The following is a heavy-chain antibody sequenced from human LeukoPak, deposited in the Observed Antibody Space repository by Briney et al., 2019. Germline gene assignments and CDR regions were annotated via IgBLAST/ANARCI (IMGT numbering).Heavy chain of an antibody. Sequence: ASVKVSCKASGYTFTSYYMHWVRQAPGQGLEWMGGIIPIFGTANYAQKFQGRVTITADESTSTAYMELSSLRSEDTAVYYCAYYYGSGEFDYWGQGTLVTVSS. CDR1: GYTFTSYY. V-gene: IGHV1-69*13. CDR3: AYYYGSGEFDY. D-gene: IGHD3-10*01. CDR2: IIPIFGTA. J-gene: IGHJ4*02.